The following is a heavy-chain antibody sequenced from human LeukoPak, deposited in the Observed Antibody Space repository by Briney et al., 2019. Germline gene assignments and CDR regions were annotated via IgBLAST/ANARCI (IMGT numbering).Heavy chain of an antibody. J-gene: IGHJ6*04. CDR2: ISYNGGST. CDR3: ARRFAAQLAFVDV. D-gene: IGHD3-3*02. CDR1: GFTFTNYA. V-gene: IGHV3-64*01. Sequence: QPGGSLRLPCAASGFTFTNYAMHWVRQAPGRGLEYVSAISYNGGSTYYANSVKGRFTISRDNSKNTLYLQMGSLRAEDMAVYYCARRFAAQLAFVDVWGKGTTVTISS.